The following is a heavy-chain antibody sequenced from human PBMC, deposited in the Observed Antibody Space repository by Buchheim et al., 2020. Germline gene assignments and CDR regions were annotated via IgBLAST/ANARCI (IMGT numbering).Heavy chain of an antibody. CDR3: ARDIYSFGTVGTIDY. CDR2: ISNDGSRQ. CDR1: GFSFSSYG. Sequence: QVQLVESGGGVVQPGRSLRLSCAASGFSFSSYGMHWVRQAPGKGLEWLAAISNDGSRQAYADSVRGRFTISRDTSKRTLDLQMNSLSVDDAAVYYCARDIYSFGTVGTIDYWGQGT. D-gene: IGHD1-26*01. V-gene: IGHV3-30*03. J-gene: IGHJ4*02.